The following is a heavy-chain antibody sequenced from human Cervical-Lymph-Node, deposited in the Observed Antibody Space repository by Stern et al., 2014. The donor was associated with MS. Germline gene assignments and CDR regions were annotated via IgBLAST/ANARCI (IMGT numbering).Heavy chain of an antibody. V-gene: IGHV3-33*01. CDR2: IWYDGTKK. CDR1: GFTFSDYG. CDR3: ARDASWIQLWSYFDY. D-gene: IGHD5-18*01. J-gene: IGHJ4*02. Sequence: VQLVESGGGVVQPGRSLRLSCAASGFTFSDYGMHWVRQAPGKGLEWVAIIWYDGTKKYYADSVKGRFTISRDNSNNTLYLQMNSLRAEDTAVYYYARDASWIQLWSYFDYWGQGTLVTVSS.